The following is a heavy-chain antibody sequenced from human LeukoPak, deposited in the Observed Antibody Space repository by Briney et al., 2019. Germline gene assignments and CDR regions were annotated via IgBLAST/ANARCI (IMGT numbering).Heavy chain of an antibody. D-gene: IGHD1-1*01. V-gene: IGHV4-59*12. CDR1: GGSISTYY. J-gene: IGHJ4*02. CDR3: ARIGNYYFDY. CDR2: IYHSGST. Sequence: SETLSLTCTVSGGSISTYYWSWIRQPPGKGLEWIGEIYHSGSTNYNPSLKSRVTISVDKSKNQFSLKLTSVTAADTAVYYCARIGNYYFDYWGQGTLVTVSS.